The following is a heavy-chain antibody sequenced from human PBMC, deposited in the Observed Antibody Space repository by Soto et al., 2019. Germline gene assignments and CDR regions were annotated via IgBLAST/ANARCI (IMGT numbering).Heavy chain of an antibody. D-gene: IGHD3-22*01. CDR1: GYSFATSC. CDR2: ISAYNGNT. J-gene: IGHJ4*02. Sequence: ASVKVSCKASGYSFATSCISWVRQAPGQGLEWVGWISAYNGNTNYEQKLQDRVTMTTDTSTSTAYLELRSLRSDDTAVYYCARAGHYYDSSGYANWGQGTLVTVSS. V-gene: IGHV1-18*01. CDR3: ARAGHYYDSSGYAN.